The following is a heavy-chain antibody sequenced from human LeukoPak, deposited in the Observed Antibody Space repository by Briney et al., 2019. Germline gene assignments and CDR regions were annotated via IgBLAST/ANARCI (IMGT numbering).Heavy chain of an antibody. Sequence: GRSLRLSCAASGFTFDDYAMHWVRQAPGKGLEWVSGITWNSGSIGYADSVKGRFTISRDNAKNSLYLQMSSLRAEDTALYYCAKGRYSSGWYGYFDYWGQGTLVTVSS. V-gene: IGHV3-9*01. D-gene: IGHD6-19*01. J-gene: IGHJ4*02. CDR1: GFTFDDYA. CDR2: ITWNSGSI. CDR3: AKGRYSSGWYGYFDY.